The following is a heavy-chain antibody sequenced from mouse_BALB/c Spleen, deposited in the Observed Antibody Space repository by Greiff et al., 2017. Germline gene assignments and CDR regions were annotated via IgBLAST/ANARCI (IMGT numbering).Heavy chain of an antibody. Sequence: VQLQQSGAELVRPGALVKLSCKASGFNIKDYYMHWVKQRPEQGLEWIGWIDPENGNTIYDPKFQGKASITADTSSNTAYLQLSSLTSEDTAVYYCARIYDGYPFDYWGQGTTLTVSS. CDR3: ARIYDGYPFDY. V-gene: IGHV14-1*02. J-gene: IGHJ2*01. CDR1: GFNIKDYY. CDR2: IDPENGNT. D-gene: IGHD2-3*01.